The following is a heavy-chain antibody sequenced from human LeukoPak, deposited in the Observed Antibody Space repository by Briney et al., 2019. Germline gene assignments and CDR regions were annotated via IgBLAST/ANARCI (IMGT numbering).Heavy chain of an antibody. J-gene: IGHJ5*02. CDR1: GYTFTVYY. CDR2: INPSSGGT. CDR3: ARTVTTIGWFDP. V-gene: IGHV1-2*02. Sequence: ASVKVSCKASGYTFTVYYMHWVRQAPGQGLEWMGWINPSSGGTNYAQKFQGRVTMTRDTSISTAYMELSRLRSDDTAVYYCARTVTTIGWFDPWGQGTLVTVSS. D-gene: IGHD4-11*01.